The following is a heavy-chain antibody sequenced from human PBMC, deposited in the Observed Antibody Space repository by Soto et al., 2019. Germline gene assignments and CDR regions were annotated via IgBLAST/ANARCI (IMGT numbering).Heavy chain of an antibody. D-gene: IGHD3-22*01. J-gene: IGHJ4*02. CDR2: IVVGSGNT. CDR1: GFTFTSSS. CDR3: AADYDSSGYYPPLGY. V-gene: IGHV1-58*01. Sequence: SVKVSCKASGFTFTSSSVQWVRQARGQRLEWIGWIVVGSGNTNYAQKFQERVTITRDMSTSTAYMELSSLRSEDTAVYYCAADYDSSGYYPPLGYWGQGTLVTVSS.